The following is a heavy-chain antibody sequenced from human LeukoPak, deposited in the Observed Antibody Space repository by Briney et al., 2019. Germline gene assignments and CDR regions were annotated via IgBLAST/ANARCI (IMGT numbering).Heavy chain of an antibody. CDR3: ARHSSSWYSYYYYYMDV. CDR2: ISYDGSNK. CDR1: GFTFSSYA. V-gene: IGHV3-30*04. Sequence: GGSLRLSCAASGFTFSSYAMHWVRQAPGKGLEWVAVISYDGSNKYYAGSVKGRFTISRDNSKNTLYLQMNSLRAEDTAVYYCARHSSSWYSYYYYYMDVWGKGTTVTISS. J-gene: IGHJ6*03. D-gene: IGHD6-13*01.